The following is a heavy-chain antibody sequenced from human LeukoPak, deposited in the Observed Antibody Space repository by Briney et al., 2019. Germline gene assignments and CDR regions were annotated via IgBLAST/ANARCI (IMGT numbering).Heavy chain of an antibody. Sequence: ASVKVSCKASGYTFTGYYMHWVRQAPGQGLECMGWINPNSGGTNYAQKFQGRVTMTRDTSISTAYMELSRLRSDDTAVYYCARRLSPPDSGPRYQGYYFDYWGQGTLVTVSS. D-gene: IGHD5-12*01. J-gene: IGHJ4*02. CDR1: GYTFTGYY. V-gene: IGHV1-2*02. CDR2: INPNSGGT. CDR3: ARRLSPPDSGPRYQGYYFDY.